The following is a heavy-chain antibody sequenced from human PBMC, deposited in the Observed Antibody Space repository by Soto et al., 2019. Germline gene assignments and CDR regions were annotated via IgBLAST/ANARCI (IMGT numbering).Heavy chain of an antibody. CDR3: ARDTYYYDSSGYSPAFDY. D-gene: IGHD3-22*01. CDR2: ISAYNGNT. CDR1: CYTFTSYG. J-gene: IGHJ4*02. V-gene: IGHV1-18*04. Sequence: ASVKVSCKASCYTFTSYGISRVRQAPGQGLEWMGWISAYNGNTNYAQKLQGRVTMTTDTSTSTAYMELRSLRSDDTAVYYCARDTYYYDSSGYSPAFDYWGQGTLVTVSS.